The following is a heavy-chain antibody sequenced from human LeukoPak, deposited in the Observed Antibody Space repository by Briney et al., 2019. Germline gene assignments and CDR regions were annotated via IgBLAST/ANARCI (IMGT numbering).Heavy chain of an antibody. J-gene: IGHJ4*02. Sequence: GASVTVSCTASGFVVTSYGFTWVRQAPGQGLEWMGWISANDGKTHYSEKHQGRVTMSTDTVTSTAYMELRSLRSDDTAVYYCARELHVERDDYWGQGTLVTVSS. CDR2: ISANDGKT. D-gene: IGHD3-10*02. CDR3: ARELHVERDDY. V-gene: IGHV1-18*01. CDR1: GFVVTSYG.